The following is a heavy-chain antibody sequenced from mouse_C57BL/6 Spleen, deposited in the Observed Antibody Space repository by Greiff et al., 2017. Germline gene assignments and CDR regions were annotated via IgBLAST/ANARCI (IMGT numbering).Heavy chain of an antibody. J-gene: IGHJ4*01. V-gene: IGHV14-2*01. D-gene: IGHD2-2*01. CDR1: GFNIKDYY. CDR2: IDPEDGET. Sequence: EVKLMESGAELVKPGASVKLSCTASGFNIKDYYMHWVKQRTEQGLEWIGRIDPEDGETKYAPKFQGKATITADTSSNTAYLQLSSLTSEDTAVYYCASMVTTAYAMDYWGQGTSVTVSS. CDR3: ASMVTTAYAMDY.